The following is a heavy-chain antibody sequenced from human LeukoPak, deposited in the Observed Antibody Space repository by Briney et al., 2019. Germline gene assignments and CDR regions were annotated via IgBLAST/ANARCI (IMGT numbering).Heavy chain of an antibody. D-gene: IGHD1-26*01. Sequence: GGSLRLSCAASGFTFSSYSMNWVRQAPGKGLEWVSSISSSGSFIYYADSVKGRLTTSRDNAKNSLYLQMNSLRAEDTAVYYCAKDQKGGYSGSYYAFYFDYWGQGTLVTVSS. CDR1: GFTFSSYS. CDR3: AKDQKGGYSGSYYAFYFDY. J-gene: IGHJ4*02. CDR2: ISSSGSFI. V-gene: IGHV3-21*04.